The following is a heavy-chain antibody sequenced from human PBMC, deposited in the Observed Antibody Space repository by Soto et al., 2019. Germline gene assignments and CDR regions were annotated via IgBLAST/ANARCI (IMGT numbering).Heavy chain of an antibody. CDR2: MNPNSGNT. V-gene: IGHV1-8*01. Sequence: QVQLVQSGAEVKKPGASVKVSCKASGYTFTSYDINWVRQATGQGLEWMGWMNPNSGNTGYSQKSNGRVTMSRGNSKRTDYMELSSVRSEDTAVYYCARGRYDFWSGYFTYSWFDPWGQGTLVTVSS. J-gene: IGHJ5*02. D-gene: IGHD3-3*01. CDR3: ARGRYDFWSGYFTYSWFDP. CDR1: GYTFTSYD.